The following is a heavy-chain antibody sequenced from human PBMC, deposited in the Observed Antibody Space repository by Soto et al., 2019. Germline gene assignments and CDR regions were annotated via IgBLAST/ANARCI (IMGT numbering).Heavy chain of an antibody. D-gene: IGHD3-9*01. Sequence: ASVKVSCKASGYTFTSYGISWVRQAPGQGLEWMGWISAYNGNTNYAQKLQGRVTMTTDTSTSTAYMELRSLRSDDTAVYYCARDGACDILTGYFYYWGQGTLVTVSS. CDR1: GYTFTSYG. J-gene: IGHJ4*02. V-gene: IGHV1-18*01. CDR3: ARDGACDILTGYFYY. CDR2: ISAYNGNT.